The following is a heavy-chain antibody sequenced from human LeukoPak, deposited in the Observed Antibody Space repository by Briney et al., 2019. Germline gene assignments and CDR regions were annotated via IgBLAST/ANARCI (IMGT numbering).Heavy chain of an antibody. CDR2: ISLDSGSI. Sequence: GGSLRFSCAASGLTFDDYAMHWVRQAPGKGLEWVSCISLDSGSIGYADSVKGRFTISRDNAKNSLYLQMNSLRAEDTALYYCAGYCSSTSCYKAGYFDYWGQGTLVTVSS. D-gene: IGHD2-2*02. CDR1: GLTFDDYA. J-gene: IGHJ4*02. CDR3: AGYCSSTSCYKAGYFDY. V-gene: IGHV3-9*01.